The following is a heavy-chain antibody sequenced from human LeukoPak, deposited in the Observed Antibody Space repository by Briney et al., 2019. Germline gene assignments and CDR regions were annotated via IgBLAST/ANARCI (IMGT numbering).Heavy chain of an antibody. V-gene: IGHV4-39*01. CDR2: IHYTGRA. Sequence: PSETLSLTCSVFGGSISSTTYYWVWIRQPPGKGLECIARIHYTGRAYYNPSLKSRATISADTSKNRFSLHLRTVTAADTAVYYCARHFDNGDYKKTFDIWGQGTMVTVSS. CDR3: ARHFDNGDYKKTFDI. J-gene: IGHJ3*02. D-gene: IGHD4-17*01. CDR1: GGSISSTTYY.